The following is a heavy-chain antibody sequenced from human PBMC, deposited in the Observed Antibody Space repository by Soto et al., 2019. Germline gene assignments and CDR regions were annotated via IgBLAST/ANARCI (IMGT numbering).Heavy chain of an antibody. CDR2: ISYDDIKT. CDR3: ARDHYEYWSSYGPYYYGMAV. V-gene: IGHV3-30-3*01. J-gene: IGHJ6*02. CDR1: GFTFSGYA. Sequence: QVQLVESGGGVVQPGRSLRLSCTASGFTFSGYAMHWVRQAPGKGLEWVAVISYDDIKTYYADSVKGRFTISRDNSKTTLYLQMSSLRAEDTAVYYCARDHYEYWSSYGPYYYGMAVWGQGTTVTVSS. D-gene: IGHD3-3*01.